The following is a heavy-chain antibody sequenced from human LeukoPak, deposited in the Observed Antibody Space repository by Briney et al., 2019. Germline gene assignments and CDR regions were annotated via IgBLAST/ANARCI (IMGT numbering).Heavy chain of an antibody. J-gene: IGHJ4*02. D-gene: IGHD3-22*01. CDR3: ARVEVPDYYDTSPSGY. CDR1: GGSISSSSYY. CDR2: ISGSGVST. V-gene: IGHV3-23*01. Sequence: ETLSLTCTVSGGSISSSSYYWGWIRQPPGKGLEWVSAISGSGVSTYYADSVKGRFTVSRDNSKNTLYLQMNSLRAEDTAVYYCARVEVPDYYDTSPSGYWGQGTLVTVSS.